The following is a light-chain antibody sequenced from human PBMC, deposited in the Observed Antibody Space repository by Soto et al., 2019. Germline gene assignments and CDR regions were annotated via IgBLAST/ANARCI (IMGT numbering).Light chain of an antibody. J-gene: IGKJ1*01. Sequence: DIQMTQSPSSLSASVGDRVTITCRASQSISGYLNWYQLKPGKAPKLLIYAASSLPSGVPSRFSGSGSGTEFSLTISSLQPEDFASYHCQQSYSSPWTFGHGTKVEIK. CDR2: AAS. CDR3: QQSYSSPWT. V-gene: IGKV1-39*01. CDR1: QSISGY.